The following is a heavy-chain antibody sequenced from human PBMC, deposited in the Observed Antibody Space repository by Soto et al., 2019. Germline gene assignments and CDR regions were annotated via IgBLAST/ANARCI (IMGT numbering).Heavy chain of an antibody. CDR2: IYHSGST. CDR3: ARAINGFDY. CDR1: GGSISSGGYS. V-gene: IGHV4-30-2*01. Sequence: SETLSLTCAVSGGSISSGGYSWSWIRQPPGKGLEWIGYIYHSGSTYYNPSLKSRVTISVDRSKNQFSLKLCSVTAADTAVYYCARAINGFDYWGQGTLVTVSS. J-gene: IGHJ4*02.